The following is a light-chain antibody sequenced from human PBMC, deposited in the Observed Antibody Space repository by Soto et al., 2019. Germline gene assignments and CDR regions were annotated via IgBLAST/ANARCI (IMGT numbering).Light chain of an antibody. J-gene: IGKJ1*01. CDR3: QQYNGYSTWT. CDR1: QSISTW. CDR2: KAS. Sequence: DIQLTQSPSSLSASIGDRVTITYRASQSISTWLAWYQQKPGTAPKLLIYKASTLESGVPSRFSGSRSGTEFTLTISSLQPDDFATYYCQQYNGYSTWTFGQGTKVDIK. V-gene: IGKV1-5*03.